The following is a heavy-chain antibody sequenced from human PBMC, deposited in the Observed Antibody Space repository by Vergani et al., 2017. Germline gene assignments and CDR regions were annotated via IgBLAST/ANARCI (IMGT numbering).Heavy chain of an antibody. V-gene: IGHV1-18*01. CDR2: ISAYNGNT. Sequence: QVQLVQSGAEVKKPGASVKVSCKASGYTFTSYGIRWVRQAPGQGLEWMGWISAYNGNTNYAQKLQGRVTMTTDTSTSTAYMELRSLRSDDTAVYHCARDRKYDYVWGSYRRRGFDYWGQGTLVTVSS. CDR1: GYTFTSYG. J-gene: IGHJ4*02. D-gene: IGHD3-16*02. CDR3: ARDRKYDYVWGSYRRRGFDY.